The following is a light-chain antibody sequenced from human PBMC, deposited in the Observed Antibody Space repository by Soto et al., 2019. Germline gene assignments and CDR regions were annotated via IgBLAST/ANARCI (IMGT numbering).Light chain of an antibody. V-gene: IGLV2-14*01. J-gene: IGLJ1*01. CDR3: SSYTSTYV. CDR1: SSDVGGYNY. CDR2: DVS. Sequence: QSVLTQPASVSGSPGQSITISCTGTSSDVGGYNYVSWYQQHPGKAPKLMIYDVSNRPSGVSNRFSGSKSGNTASLTISGLRAEDEADYYCSSYTSTYVFGTGTKVTVL.